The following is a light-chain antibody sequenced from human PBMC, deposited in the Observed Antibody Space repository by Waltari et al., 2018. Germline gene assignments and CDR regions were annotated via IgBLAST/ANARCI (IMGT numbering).Light chain of an antibody. CDR1: QTVTNY. CDR3: QQTFSSPWT. CDR2: ASS. Sequence: DIQLTQFPSSLSASVGERVTITCRASQTVTNYLNWYQQKPGKAPNLVIFASSSFQSGVSSRFSDSGSGTNFTLTISSLRPEDFATYYCQQTFSSPWTFGQGTRVEIK. V-gene: IGKV1-39*01. J-gene: IGKJ1*01.